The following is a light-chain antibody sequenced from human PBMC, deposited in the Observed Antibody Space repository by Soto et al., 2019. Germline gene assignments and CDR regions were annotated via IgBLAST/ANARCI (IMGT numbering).Light chain of an antibody. J-gene: IGKJ1*01. CDR3: QQRSNSWT. Sequence: DIHMTLSPSTLSASVGHRVTIICRASQSISNWLAWYQQKPGTAPKVLIYHASNLQSGVPSRFSGSGSGTDFTLTISSLEPEDFAVDYCQQRSNSWTFGQGTKVDIK. V-gene: IGKV1-5*02. CDR2: HAS. CDR1: QSISNW.